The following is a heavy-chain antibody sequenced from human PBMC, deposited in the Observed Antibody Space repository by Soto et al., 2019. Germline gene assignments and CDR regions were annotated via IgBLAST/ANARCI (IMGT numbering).Heavy chain of an antibody. J-gene: IGHJ4*02. CDR3: ARGYSGYDLGY. Sequence: GASVKVSCKASGYTFTGYYMHWVRQAPGQGLEWMGWINPNSGGTNYAQKLQGWVTMTTDTSISTAYMELSSLRSDDTAVYYCARGYSGYDLGYRGQGTLVTVSS. CDR2: INPNSGGT. D-gene: IGHD5-12*01. CDR1: GYTFTGYY. V-gene: IGHV1-2*04.